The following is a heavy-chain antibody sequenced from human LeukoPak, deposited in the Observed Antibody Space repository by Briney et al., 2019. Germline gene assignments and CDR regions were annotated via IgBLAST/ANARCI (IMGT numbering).Heavy chain of an antibody. CDR3: ARDGRTDLDYYYYGMDV. CDR1: GFTFSSYS. CDR2: ISSSSSYI. J-gene: IGHJ6*02. D-gene: IGHD2-8*02. Sequence: GGSLRLSCAASGFTFSSYSMNWVRQAPGKGLEWVSSISSSSSYIYYADSVKGRFTISRDNAKNSLYLQMNSLRAEDTAVYYCARDGRTDLDYYYYGMDVWGQGTTVTVSS. V-gene: IGHV3-21*04.